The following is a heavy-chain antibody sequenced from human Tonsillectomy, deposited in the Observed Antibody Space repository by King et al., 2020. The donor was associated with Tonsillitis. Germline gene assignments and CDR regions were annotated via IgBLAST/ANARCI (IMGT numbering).Heavy chain of an antibody. CDR2: ISYDGSNR. Sequence: VQLVESGGGVVQRGRSLRLSCAASGFTFSSYAMHWVRQAPGKGLEWVTVISYDGSNRYYTDSVKGRFTISRDNSKNTLYLQMNYLRTEESAVYYCARAVYGVLPCDYWGQGTLVTVSS. CDR3: ARAVYGVLPCDY. J-gene: IGHJ4*02. CDR1: GFTFSSYA. V-gene: IGHV3-30-3*01. D-gene: IGHD4-17*01.